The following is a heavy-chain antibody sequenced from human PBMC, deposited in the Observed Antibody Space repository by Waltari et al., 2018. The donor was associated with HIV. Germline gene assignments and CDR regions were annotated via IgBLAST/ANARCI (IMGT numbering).Heavy chain of an antibody. CDR3: ARSITMIVVLIAWGYGMDV. D-gene: IGHD3-22*01. CDR1: RYTFTGYY. J-gene: IGHJ6*02. CDR2: INPNSGGT. Sequence: QVQLVQSGAEVKKPGTSVKVSCKASRYTFTGYYMNWVRQAPGQGLEWMGWINPNSGGTKYAQKFQDRVTMTRDTSISTAYMELSRLRSDDTAVYYCARSITMIVVLIAWGYGMDVWGQGTKVTVSS. V-gene: IGHV1-2*02.